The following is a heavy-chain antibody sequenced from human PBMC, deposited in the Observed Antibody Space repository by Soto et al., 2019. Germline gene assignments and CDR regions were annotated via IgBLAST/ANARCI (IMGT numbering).Heavy chain of an antibody. CDR1: GFTFSSYS. J-gene: IGHJ4*02. D-gene: IGHD1-26*01. V-gene: IGHV3-48*01. CDR3: ARFAVGATFDY. CDR2: ISSSSSTI. Sequence: GGSLRLSCASSGFTFSSYSMNLVRQAPGKGLEWVSYISSSSSTIYYADSVKGRFTISRDNAKNSLYLQMNSLRAEDTAVYYCARFAVGATFDYWGQGTLVTVSS.